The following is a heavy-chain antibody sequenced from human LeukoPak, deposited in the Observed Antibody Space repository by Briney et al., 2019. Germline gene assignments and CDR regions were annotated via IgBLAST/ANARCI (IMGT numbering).Heavy chain of an antibody. CDR2: INPSGGST. Sequence: ASVKVSCKASGYTFTSYYMHRVRQAPGQGLEWMGIINPSGGSTSYAQKFQGRVTMTRDTSTSTVYMELSSLRSEDTAVYYCARVAMVRGVNPSKLPYYFDYWGQGTLVTVSS. CDR1: GYTFTSYY. D-gene: IGHD3-10*01. J-gene: IGHJ4*02. CDR3: ARVAMVRGVNPSKLPYYFDY. V-gene: IGHV1-46*01.